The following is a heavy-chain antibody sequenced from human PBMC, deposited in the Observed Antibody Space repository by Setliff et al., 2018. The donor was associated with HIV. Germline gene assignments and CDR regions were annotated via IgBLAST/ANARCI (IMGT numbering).Heavy chain of an antibody. J-gene: IGHJ3*02. CDR1: GGSISSSNW. CDR2: IYHSGSA. D-gene: IGHD4-4*01. V-gene: IGHV4-4*02. CDR3: ARGRDDYNYDPFDI. Sequence: SETLSLTCAVSGGSISSSNWWSWVRQPPGKGLEWIGEIYHSGSANYNPSLKSRVIISIDKSKNQFSLKLSSVTTADTAVYYCARGRDDYNYDPFDIWGQGTMVTV.